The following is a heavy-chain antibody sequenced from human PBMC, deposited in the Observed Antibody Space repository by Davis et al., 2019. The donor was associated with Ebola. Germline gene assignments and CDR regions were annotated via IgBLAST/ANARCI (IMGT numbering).Heavy chain of an antibody. Sequence: PSETLSLTCTVSGGSITTYYWSWIRQPPGKGLEWIGEINHSGSTNYNPSLKSRVTISVDTSKNQFSLKLSSVTAADTAVYYCARGIRFLEWPGRDYYYGMDVWGQGTTVTVSS. CDR3: ARGIRFLEWPGRDYYYGMDV. V-gene: IGHV4-34*01. CDR1: GGSITTYY. CDR2: INHSGST. J-gene: IGHJ6*02. D-gene: IGHD3-3*01.